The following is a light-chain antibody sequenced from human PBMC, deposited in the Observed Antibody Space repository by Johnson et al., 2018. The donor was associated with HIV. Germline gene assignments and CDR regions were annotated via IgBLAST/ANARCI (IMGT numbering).Light chain of an antibody. CDR1: SSNIGNNS. Sequence: QSVLTQPPSVSAAPGQTVTIPCSGNSSNIGNNSVSWCQRLPGTAPKLLIHDTDERPPGIPDRFSGSKSGTSATLGITGLQTGAEADYYCGPWDSSLSGVFGTGTKVTVL. CDR2: DTD. CDR3: GPWDSSLSGV. V-gene: IGLV1-51*01. J-gene: IGLJ1*01.